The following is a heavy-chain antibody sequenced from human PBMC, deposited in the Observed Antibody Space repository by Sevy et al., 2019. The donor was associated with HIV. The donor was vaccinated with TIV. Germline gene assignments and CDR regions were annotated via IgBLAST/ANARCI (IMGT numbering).Heavy chain of an antibody. J-gene: IGHJ5*02. CDR2: IWHDGSNK. CDR3: ARETDNSARWLDP. Sequence: GGCLRLSCAASGFTFNFHGMHWVRQAPGKGLERVAFIWHDGSNKYMADSVKGRFTISRDNSKNTLFLQMNSLTVEDTAVYYRARETDNSARWLDPWGQGTLVHVSS. D-gene: IGHD4-4*01. V-gene: IGHV3-30*02. CDR1: GFTFNFHG.